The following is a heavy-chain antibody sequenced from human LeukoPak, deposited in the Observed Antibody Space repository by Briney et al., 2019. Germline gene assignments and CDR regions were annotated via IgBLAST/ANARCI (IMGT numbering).Heavy chain of an antibody. CDR3: ARGVVTAYFDY. J-gene: IGHJ4*02. D-gene: IGHD2-21*02. V-gene: IGHV4-59*01. CDR1: GGPISSYY. CDR2: IYYSGST. Sequence: SETLSLTCTVSGGPISSYYWSWIRQPPGKGREWIGYIYYSGSTNYNPSLKSRVTISVDTSKNQFSLKLSSVTAADTAVYYCARGVVTAYFDYWGQGTLVTVSS.